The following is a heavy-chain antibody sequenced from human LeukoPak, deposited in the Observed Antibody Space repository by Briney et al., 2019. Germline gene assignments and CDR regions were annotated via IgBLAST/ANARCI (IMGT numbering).Heavy chain of an antibody. CDR2: IRYDGSNK. Sequence: PGGSLRLSCAASGFPFSIYGMHWVRQAPGKGLEWVAFIRYDGSNKYYADSVKGRFTISRDNSKNTLYLQMNSLRAEDTAVYYCAKLTSRYSSSSITDYYYYYMDVWGKGTTVTVSS. CDR1: GFPFSIYG. J-gene: IGHJ6*03. V-gene: IGHV3-30*02. CDR3: AKLTSRYSSSSITDYYYYYMDV. D-gene: IGHD6-6*01.